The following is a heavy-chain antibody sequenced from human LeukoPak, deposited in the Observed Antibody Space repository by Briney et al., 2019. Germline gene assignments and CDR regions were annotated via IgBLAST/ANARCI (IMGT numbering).Heavy chain of an antibody. CDR1: TYTLTELS. V-gene: IGHV1-24*01. CDR2: FDPEHGET. CDR3: ATGRLYYDRRGYYENDAFDL. J-gene: IGHJ3*01. Sequence: VASVKVSYKVSTYTLTELSIHWVRQAPGKGPEWMGGFDPEHGETIYAQKFQGRVIMTEDTSTDTAYMELSGLRSEDTAVYYCATGRLYYDRRGYYENDAFDLWGHGTRVTVTS. D-gene: IGHD3-22*01.